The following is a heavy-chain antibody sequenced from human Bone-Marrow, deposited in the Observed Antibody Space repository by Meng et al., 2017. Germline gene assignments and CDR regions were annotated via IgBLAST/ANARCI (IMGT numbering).Heavy chain of an antibody. J-gene: IGHJ5*02. V-gene: IGHV4-4*02. CDR3: ARGQYFSWWELLPAFWFDP. CDR2: IYHSGST. CDR1: GGAISSSNW. Sequence: QVRLQESGPGLGKPSGTPSLTCAVSGGAISSSNWWSWVRQPPGKGLEWIGEIYHSGSTNYNPSLKSRVTISVDKSKNQFSLKLSSVTAADTAVYYCARGQYFSWWELLPAFWFDPWGQGTLVTVSS. D-gene: IGHD1-26*01.